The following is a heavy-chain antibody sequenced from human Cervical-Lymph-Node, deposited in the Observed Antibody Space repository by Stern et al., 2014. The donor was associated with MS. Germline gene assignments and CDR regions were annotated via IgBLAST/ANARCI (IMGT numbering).Heavy chain of an antibody. J-gene: IGHJ4*02. CDR3: ARVNTRWLQSFDY. D-gene: IGHD5-24*01. Sequence: VQLVQSGAEVKKPGASVTVSCKTSGYTFINYGLSWVRQAPGQVPEWMGWMSTYSGDTNFAQKFHGRVTMTRDTSTSTAYMYLRSLRSDDTAMYYCARVNTRWLQSFDYWGQGTLVTVSS. CDR2: MSTYSGDT. CDR1: GYTFINYG. V-gene: IGHV1-18*01.